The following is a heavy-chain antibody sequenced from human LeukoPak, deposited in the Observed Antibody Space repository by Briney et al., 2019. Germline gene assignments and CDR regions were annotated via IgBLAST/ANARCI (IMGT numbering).Heavy chain of an antibody. CDR2: IYYSGST. J-gene: IGHJ3*01. V-gene: IGHV4-59*01. Sequence: SETLSLTCTVSGGSISSYYWSWIRQPPGKGLEWIGYIYYSGSTNYNPSLKSRVTISVDTSKNQSSLKLSSVTAADTAVYYCARASYGSGSYDMIDWGQGTMVTVSS. CDR1: GGSISSYY. CDR3: ARASYGSGSYDMID. D-gene: IGHD3-10*01.